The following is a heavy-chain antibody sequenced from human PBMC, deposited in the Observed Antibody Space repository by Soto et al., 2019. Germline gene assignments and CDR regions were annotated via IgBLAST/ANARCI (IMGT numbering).Heavy chain of an antibody. CDR2: ISYDGSNK. D-gene: IGHD6-13*01. J-gene: IGHJ6*02. Sequence: GGSLRLSCAASGFTFSSYGVHWVRQAPGKGLEWVAVISYDGSNKYYADSVKGRFTISRDNSKNTLYLQMNSLRAEDTAVYYCAKDLWYSSSWTPNPYYYYYGMDVWGQGTTVTVSS. CDR1: GFTFSSYG. V-gene: IGHV3-30*18. CDR3: AKDLWYSSSWTPNPYYYYYGMDV.